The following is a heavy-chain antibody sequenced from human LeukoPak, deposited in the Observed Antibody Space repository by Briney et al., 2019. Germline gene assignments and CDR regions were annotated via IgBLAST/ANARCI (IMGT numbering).Heavy chain of an antibody. D-gene: IGHD6-13*01. CDR2: INHSGST. V-gene: IGHV4-34*01. CDR3: ARHVRRKGRGSSWYPNPSTFDY. CDR1: GDSFSGNY. J-gene: IGHJ4*02. Sequence: SETLSLTCAVFGDSFSGNYLSWIRQPPGKGLVWIGEINHSGSTNYNPSLKSLVTISLDTPKDHVSRELSSVTAADTAVYYCARHVRRKGRGSSWYPNPSTFDYWGQGTLVTVSS.